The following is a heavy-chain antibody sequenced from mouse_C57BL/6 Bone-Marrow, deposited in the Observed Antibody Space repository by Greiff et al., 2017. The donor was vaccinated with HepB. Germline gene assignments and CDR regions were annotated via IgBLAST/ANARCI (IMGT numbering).Heavy chain of an antibody. V-gene: IGHV2-2*01. CDR2: IWSGGST. Sequence: VMLVESGPGLVQPSQSLSITCTVSGFSLTSYGVHWVRQSPGKGLEWLGVIWSGGSTDYNAAFISRLSISKDNSKSQVFFKMNSLQADDTAIYYCASRYYGSSYWYFDVWGTGTTVTVSS. D-gene: IGHD1-1*01. CDR1: GFSLTSYG. J-gene: IGHJ1*03. CDR3: ASRYYGSSYWYFDV.